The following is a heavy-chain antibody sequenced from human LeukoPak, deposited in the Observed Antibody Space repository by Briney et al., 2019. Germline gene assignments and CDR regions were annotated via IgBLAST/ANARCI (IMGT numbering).Heavy chain of an antibody. CDR3: AREYGSGSEFDP. V-gene: IGHV4-59*12. CDR1: GGSISSYY. Sequence: SETLSLTCTVSGGSISSYYWSWIRQPPGKGLEWIGYIYYSGSTNYNPSLKSRVTISVDTSKNQFSLKLSSVTAADTAVYYCAREYGSGSEFDPWGQGTLVTVSS. D-gene: IGHD3-10*01. J-gene: IGHJ5*02. CDR2: IYYSGST.